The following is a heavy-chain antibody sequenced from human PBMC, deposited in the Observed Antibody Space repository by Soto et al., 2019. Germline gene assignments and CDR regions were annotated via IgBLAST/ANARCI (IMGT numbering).Heavy chain of an antibody. CDR3: ARHTRNQFDP. CDR1: GFSITNGYY. CDR2: LYHSGST. V-gene: IGHV4-38-2*01. J-gene: IGHJ5*02. Sequence: SETLSLTCVVSGFSITNGYYWGWIRQPPGKGLEWIGSLYHSGSTYYNPSLKSRVTISVDTSKNQFSLKVSSVTAADTAVYYCARHTRNQFDPWGQGTLVTVSS.